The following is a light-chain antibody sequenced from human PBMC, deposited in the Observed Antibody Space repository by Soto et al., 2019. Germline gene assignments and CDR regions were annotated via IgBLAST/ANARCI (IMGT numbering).Light chain of an antibody. J-gene: IGKJ2*01. CDR1: QSVSSSS. Sequence: EIVLTQSLATLSLSPGERATLSCGASQSVSSSSLAWYQQQPGLAPRLLIYDASYRATGIPDRFSGSGSGTDFTLTISRLEPEDFAVYYCQQYGSSPQTFGQGTKLEIK. CDR2: DAS. V-gene: IGKV3D-20*01. CDR3: QQYGSSPQT.